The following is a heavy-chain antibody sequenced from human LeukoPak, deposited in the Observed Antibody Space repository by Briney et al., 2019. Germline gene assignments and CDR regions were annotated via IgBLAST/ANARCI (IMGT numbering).Heavy chain of an antibody. V-gene: IGHV3-7*01. D-gene: IGHD6-13*01. CDR2: IKQDGSEK. J-gene: IGHJ4*02. CDR3: ARVSWGSSTWYYCDY. Sequence: GGSLRLSCAASGFSFSSYWVTWVRQAPGKGLEWVANIKQDGSEKYYVDSVKGRFTISRDNAKNSLYLQMNSLRADDTAVYYCARVSWGSSTWYYCDYWGQGTLVTVSS. CDR1: GFSFSSYW.